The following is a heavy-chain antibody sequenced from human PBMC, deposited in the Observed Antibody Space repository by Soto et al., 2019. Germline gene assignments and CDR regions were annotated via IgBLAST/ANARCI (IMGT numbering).Heavy chain of an antibody. J-gene: IGHJ4*01. Sequence: QVQLVQSGAEVKKPGASVKVSCKASGYTFTSYGISWVRHAPGQGLEWMGWISAYNGNTNYAQKLQGRVTMTTDTFTSIAYLELIILISDDTVVYYCVIYNSGWYQGWFEYCGHGTLVTVTS. CDR1: GYTFTSYG. D-gene: IGHD6-19*01. CDR2: ISAYNGNT. V-gene: IGHV1-18*01. CDR3: VIYNSGWYQGWFEY.